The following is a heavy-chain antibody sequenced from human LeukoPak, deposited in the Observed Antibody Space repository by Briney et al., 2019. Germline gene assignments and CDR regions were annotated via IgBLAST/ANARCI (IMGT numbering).Heavy chain of an antibody. CDR1: GGSISSYY. CDR3: ARRKRSYDSSGYPFDY. CDR2: IYYSGST. V-gene: IGHV4-59*12. Sequence: SSETLSLTCTVSGGSISSYYWSWIRQPPGKGLEWIGYIYYSGSTNYNPSLKSRVTISVGTSKNQFSLKLSSVTAADTAVYYCARRKRSYDSSGYPFDYWGQGTLVTVSS. D-gene: IGHD3-22*01. J-gene: IGHJ4*02.